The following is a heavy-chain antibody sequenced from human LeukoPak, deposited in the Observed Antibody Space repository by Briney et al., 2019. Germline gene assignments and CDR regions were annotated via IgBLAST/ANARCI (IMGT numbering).Heavy chain of an antibody. J-gene: IGHJ4*02. CDR3: VTGFTTMAVDYFDY. Sequence: ASVKVSCKVSGKTLSDLSIHWLRQPPGKGLEWLGGSDPEDGERIYAQMFQVRVTMTEDTSIDTAYMELSSLRSEDTAVYYCVTGFTTMAVDYFDYWGQGTLVTVSP. V-gene: IGHV1-24*01. CDR2: SDPEDGER. CDR1: GKTLSDLS. D-gene: IGHD5-18*01.